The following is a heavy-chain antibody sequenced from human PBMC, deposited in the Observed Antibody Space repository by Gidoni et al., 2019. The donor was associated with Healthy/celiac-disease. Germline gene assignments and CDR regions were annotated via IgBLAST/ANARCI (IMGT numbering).Heavy chain of an antibody. CDR2: INHSGST. CDR3: ARGARITMIVVRLNWFDP. V-gene: IGHV4-34*01. D-gene: IGHD3-22*01. J-gene: IGHJ5*02. Sequence: QAQLQQWGAGLLKPSETPSLTCAVYGGSFSCYYWSWIRQPPGKGLEWIGEINHSGSTNYNPALKSRVTISVDTSKNQFSLKLSSVTAADTAVYYCARGARITMIVVRLNWFDPWGQGTLVTVSS. CDR1: GGSFSCYY.